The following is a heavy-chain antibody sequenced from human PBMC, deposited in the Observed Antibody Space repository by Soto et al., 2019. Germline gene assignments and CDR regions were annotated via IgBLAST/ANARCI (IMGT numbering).Heavy chain of an antibody. CDR2: IDPSDSYT. V-gene: IGHV5-10-1*01. Sequence: PGESLKISCKGSGYSFTSYWISWVRQMPGKGLEWMGRIDPSDSYTNYSPSFQGHVTISADKSISTAYLQWSSLKASDTAMYYCARHPNEYYYDSSGYSSSYYYGMDVWGQGTTVTVSS. D-gene: IGHD3-22*01. J-gene: IGHJ6*02. CDR3: ARHPNEYYYDSSGYSSSYYYGMDV. CDR1: GYSFTSYW.